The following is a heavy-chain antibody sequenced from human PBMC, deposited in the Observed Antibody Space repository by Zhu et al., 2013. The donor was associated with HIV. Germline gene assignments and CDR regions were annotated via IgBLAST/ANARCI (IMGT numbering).Heavy chain of an antibody. Sequence: QVQLVQSGAEMKEPGASVRVSCKASGDTFTDSFIHWVRQGPGQGLEWMGWINPHTGQTEYAPGFRGRVSMTRDTSITTAYMDMRRLRGDDMAVYYCVRGAGEPAHDNYGWGFDLWGQGTMVTVSS. CDR1: GDTFTDSF. CDR2: INPHTGQT. D-gene: IGHD3-16*01. CDR3: VRGAGEPAHDNYGWGFDL. V-gene: IGHV1-2*02. J-gene: IGHJ3*01.